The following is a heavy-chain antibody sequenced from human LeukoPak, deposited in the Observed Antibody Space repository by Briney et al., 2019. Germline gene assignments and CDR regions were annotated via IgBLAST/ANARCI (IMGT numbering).Heavy chain of an antibody. J-gene: IGHJ4*02. V-gene: IGHV3-30-3*01. CDR3: ARDRGWRLFDY. D-gene: IGHD6-19*01. Sequence: GRSLRLSCAASGFTFSSYAMHWVRQAPGKGLEWVAVISYDGSNKYYADPVKGRFTISRDNSKNTLYLQMNSLRAEDTAVYYCARDRGWRLFDYWGQGTLVTVSS. CDR1: GFTFSSYA. CDR2: ISYDGSNK.